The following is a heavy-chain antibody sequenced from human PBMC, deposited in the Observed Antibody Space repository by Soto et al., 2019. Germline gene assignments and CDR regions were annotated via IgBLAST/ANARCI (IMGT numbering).Heavy chain of an antibody. J-gene: IGHJ4*02. D-gene: IGHD2-15*01. V-gene: IGHV1-46*01. Sequence: ASVKVSCKAPGYIFINYYIHWVRQAPGQGLEWIGIINPNGGSTNYAQKFRGRVTMATDTSTSTAYMELSSLRSEDTAVYYCARDLDCSGGSCYRTFDYWGQGTLVTVPS. CDR1: GYIFINYY. CDR2: INPNGGST. CDR3: ARDLDCSGGSCYRTFDY.